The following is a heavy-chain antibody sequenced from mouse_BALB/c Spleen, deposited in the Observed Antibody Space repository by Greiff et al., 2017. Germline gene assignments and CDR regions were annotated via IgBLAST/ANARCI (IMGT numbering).Heavy chain of an antibody. Sequence: QVQLQQSGAELAKPGASVKMSCKASGYTFTSYWMHWVKQRPGQGLEWIGYINPSTGYTEYNQKFKDKATLTADKSSSTAYMQLSSLTSEDSAVYYCARLRDGGAMDYWGQGTSVTVSS. CDR2: INPSTGYT. V-gene: IGHV1-7*01. J-gene: IGHJ4*01. D-gene: IGHD2-3*01. CDR1: GYTFTSYW. CDR3: ARLRDGGAMDY.